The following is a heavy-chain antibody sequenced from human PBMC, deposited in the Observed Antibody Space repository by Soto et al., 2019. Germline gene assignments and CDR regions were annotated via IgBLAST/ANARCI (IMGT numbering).Heavy chain of an antibody. J-gene: IGHJ4*02. CDR2: ITDGSLTK. Sequence: GGSLRLSCVASGFPFGNYNFNLVRQAPGKGLECVSHITDGSLTKHYADFVQGRFTISRDNAKSSLYLEMNDLRDEDTAVYYCARDTSHGVTIGGLDSWGQGT. V-gene: IGHV3-48*02. CDR1: GFPFGNYN. D-gene: IGHD3-16*01. CDR3: ARDTSHGVTIGGLDS.